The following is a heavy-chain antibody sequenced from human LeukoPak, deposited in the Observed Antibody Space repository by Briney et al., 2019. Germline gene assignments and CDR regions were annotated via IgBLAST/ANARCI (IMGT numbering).Heavy chain of an antibody. CDR2: INWNGGST. J-gene: IGHJ4*02. Sequence: GGSLRLSCAASGFTFDDYGMSWVRQAPGKGLEWVSGINWNGGSTGYADSVKGRFTISRDNAKNSLYLQMNSLRAEDTALYYCARAIPIFGVVMGNDYWGQGTLVTVSS. D-gene: IGHD3-3*01. CDR1: GFTFDDYG. CDR3: ARAIPIFGVVMGNDY. V-gene: IGHV3-20*04.